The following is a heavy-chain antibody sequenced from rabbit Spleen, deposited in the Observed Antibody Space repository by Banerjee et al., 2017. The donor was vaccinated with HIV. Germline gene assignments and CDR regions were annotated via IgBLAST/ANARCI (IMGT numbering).Heavy chain of an antibody. V-gene: IGHV1S45*01. Sequence: LEESGGGLVKPGGTLTLTCTVSGFSFSSNWICWVRQAPGKGLEWIACIDTNDGDTDYANWPKGRFTISKTSSTTVTLQMTSLTAADTATYFCARGAAYAGSSSALLDYFYLWGPGTLVTVS. CDR1: GFSFSSNW. D-gene: IGHD4-2*01. CDR3: ARGAAYAGSSSALLDYFYL. J-gene: IGHJ4*01. CDR2: IDTNDGDT.